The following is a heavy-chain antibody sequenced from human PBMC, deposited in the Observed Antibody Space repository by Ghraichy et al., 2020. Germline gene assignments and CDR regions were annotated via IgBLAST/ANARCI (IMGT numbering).Heavy chain of an antibody. CDR2: ICYSVAT. CDR3: ARHARYHSGEDWFDP. J-gene: IGHJ5*02. Sequence: SETLSLTCTVSGDSISSSNYYWGWIRQPPGKGLEWVGRICYSVATYYNPSVKSRVIISVDTSKNQFSLKLNSTTAADTAVYYCARHARYHSGEDWFDPWGRGTLVTVSS. CDR1: GDSISSSNYY. V-gene: IGHV4-39*01. D-gene: IGHD3-10*01.